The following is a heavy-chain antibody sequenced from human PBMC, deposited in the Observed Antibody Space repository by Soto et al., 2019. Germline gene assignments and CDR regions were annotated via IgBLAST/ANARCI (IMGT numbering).Heavy chain of an antibody. D-gene: IGHD4-17*01. V-gene: IGHV5-51*01. CDR1: GYSFNSYW. CDR3: ARSISRIYGDYYPCRPYYYSAMDV. CDR2: IYPGASDT. J-gene: IGHJ6*02. Sequence: VESLTISCNGSGYSFNSYWIGWVRQMPGKSLEWMGIIYPGASDTRYSPSFQGQVTISADKSISTAYLQWSSLNASDTAIYYSARSISRIYGDYYPCRPYYYSAMDVWGQEATLTVSS.